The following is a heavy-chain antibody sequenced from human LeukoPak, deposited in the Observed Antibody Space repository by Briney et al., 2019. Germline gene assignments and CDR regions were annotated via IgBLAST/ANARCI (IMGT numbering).Heavy chain of an antibody. V-gene: IGHV3-30-3*01. CDR1: GFTFSCYA. D-gene: IGHD2-2*01. CDR3: ARARVVVVPAAPHY. Sequence: GGSLRLSCAASGFTFSCYAMHWVRQAPGKGLEWVAVISYDGSNKYYADSVKGRFTISRDNAKNSLYLQMNSLRAEDTAVYYCARARVVVVPAAPHYWGQGTLVTVSS. CDR2: ISYDGSNK. J-gene: IGHJ4*02.